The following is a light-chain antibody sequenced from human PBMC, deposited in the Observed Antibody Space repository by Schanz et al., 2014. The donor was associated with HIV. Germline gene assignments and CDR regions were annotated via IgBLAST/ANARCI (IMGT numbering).Light chain of an antibody. CDR1: SSNIGAGYD. CDR2: GNS. J-gene: IGLJ1*01. Sequence: SVLTQPPSVSGAPGQRVTISCTGSSSNIGAGYDVHWYQQLPGTAPKLLIYGNSNRPSGVPDRFSGSKSGTSASLAITGLQAEDEADYYCCSSGGSYTYVFGTGTKLTVL. CDR3: CSSGGSYTYV. V-gene: IGLV1-40*01.